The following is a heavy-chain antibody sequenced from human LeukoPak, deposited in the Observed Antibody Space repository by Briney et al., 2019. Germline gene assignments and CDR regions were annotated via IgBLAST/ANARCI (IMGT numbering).Heavy chain of an antibody. Sequence: GGSLRLSCAASGFTFRDFAMHWVRQAPGKGQEWVSLITGDGSATHYADSVKGRFTISRDNSKNSLYLQMSGLRVEDTAFYYCAKGNNTFSYTFGYWGQGILVTVSS. CDR3: AKGNNTFSYTFGY. CDR1: GFTFRDFA. J-gene: IGHJ4*02. CDR2: ITGDGSAT. D-gene: IGHD2/OR15-2a*01. V-gene: IGHV3-43*02.